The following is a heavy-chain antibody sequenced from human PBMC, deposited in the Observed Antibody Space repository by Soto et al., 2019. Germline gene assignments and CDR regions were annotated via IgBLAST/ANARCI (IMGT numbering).Heavy chain of an antibody. CDR3: ARDRGFAETGVAPLALAV. V-gene: IGHV3-33*01. CDR2: IWYDGSNK. CDR1: GFTFSSYG. Sequence: PGGSLRLSCAASGFTFSSYGMHWVRQAPGKGLEWVAVIWYDGSNKYYADSVKGRFTISRDNSKNTLYLQMNSLRAEDTAVYYCARDRGFAETGVAPLALAVWGQGTTVTVSS. J-gene: IGHJ6*02. D-gene: IGHD6-25*01.